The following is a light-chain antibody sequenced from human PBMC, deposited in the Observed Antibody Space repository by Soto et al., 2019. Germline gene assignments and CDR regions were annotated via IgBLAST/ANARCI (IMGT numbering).Light chain of an antibody. CDR1: QGISNY. J-gene: IGKJ1*01. Sequence: PPYLSAPVGDRVTITCRASQGISNYLAWYQQKPGKVPELLIYKASTLKSGVPSRFSGSGSGTEFTLTISSLQPDDFATYYCQQYNIYSEAFGQGTKVDIK. CDR2: KAS. V-gene: IGKV1-5*03. CDR3: QQYNIYSEA.